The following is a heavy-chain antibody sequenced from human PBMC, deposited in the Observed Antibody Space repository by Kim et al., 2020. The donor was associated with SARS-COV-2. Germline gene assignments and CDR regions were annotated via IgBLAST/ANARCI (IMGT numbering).Heavy chain of an antibody. D-gene: IGHD3-10*01. Sequence: GNTYYNPSLKPRVSMSVDASMVQFSLNLTSMTAADTAVYYCARQYSGHFDYWGQGALVAVSS. CDR3: ARQYSGHFDY. V-gene: IGHV4-39*01. CDR2: GNT. J-gene: IGHJ4*02.